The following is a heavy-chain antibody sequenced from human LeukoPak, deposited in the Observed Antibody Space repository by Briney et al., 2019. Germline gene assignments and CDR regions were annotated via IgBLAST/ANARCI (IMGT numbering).Heavy chain of an antibody. V-gene: IGHV3-23*01. D-gene: IGHD2-2*01. CDR3: AKVKGSEGYCSITSCLADY. J-gene: IGHJ4*02. CDR1: GFTFSSYG. CDR2: ISSSGGNT. Sequence: GGSLRLSCAVSGFTFSSYGMTWVRQAPGKGLEWVSAISSSGGNTYYADSAKGRFTISRDNSKNTLYLQLNSLRSEDTAVYYCAKVKGSEGYCSITSCLADYWGQGTLVTVSS.